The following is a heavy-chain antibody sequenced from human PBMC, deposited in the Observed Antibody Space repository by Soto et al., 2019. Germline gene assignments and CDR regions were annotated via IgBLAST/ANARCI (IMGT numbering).Heavy chain of an antibody. CDR3: ARLGPGFQRPYYMDV. D-gene: IGHD3-10*01. J-gene: IGHJ6*03. CDR2: VFYSGNS. V-gene: IGHV4-59*08. CDR1: GSSISSYC. Sequence: ASETLSLTCTVSGSSISSYCWSWIRQPPGKGLEWIGYVFYSGNSNYNPSLKSRVTISVDTSKTQFSLKLYSVTAADTAVYYCARLGPGFQRPYYMDVWGKGTTVTVSS.